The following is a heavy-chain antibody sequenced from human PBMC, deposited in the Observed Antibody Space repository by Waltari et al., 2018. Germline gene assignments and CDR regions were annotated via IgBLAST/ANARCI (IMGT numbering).Heavy chain of an antibody. CDR3: AKPPTTTLYYFDY. J-gene: IGHJ4*02. D-gene: IGHD4-17*01. CDR1: GFSVRSNY. CDR2: ISGSGGST. V-gene: IGHV3-23*04. Sequence: EVQMVESGGGLIQPGGSLRLSCAASGFSVRSNYLSWVRQAPGKGLEWVSAISGSGGSTYYADSVKGRFTISRDNSKNTLYLQMNSLRAEDTAVYYCAKPPTTTLYYFDYWGQGTLVTVSS.